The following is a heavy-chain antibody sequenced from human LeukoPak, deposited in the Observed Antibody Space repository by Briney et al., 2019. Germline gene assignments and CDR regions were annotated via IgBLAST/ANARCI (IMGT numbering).Heavy chain of an antibody. CDR2: ISGSGAGT. V-gene: IGHV3-23*01. Sequence: GSPRLSCAASGFTFSGYAMNWVGQAPGKGLEWVSGISGSGAGTYYADSVNGRFPISRDNSKNTLYLQLNSLRADDTAVYYCAKMVREFYTISYYFDYWGQGTLVTVSS. J-gene: IGHJ4*02. D-gene: IGHD2-8*01. CDR1: GFTFSGYA. CDR3: AKMVREFYTISYYFDY.